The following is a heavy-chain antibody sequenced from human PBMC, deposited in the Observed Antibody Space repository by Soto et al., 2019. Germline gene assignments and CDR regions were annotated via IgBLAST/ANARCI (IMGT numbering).Heavy chain of an antibody. CDR3: ARLVPEVVVVTAATNFYYYYGMDV. D-gene: IGHD2-2*01. Sequence: PSETLSLTCAVYGGSFSGYYWSWIRQPPGKGLEWIGEINHSGSTNYNPSLKSRVTISVDTSKNQFSLKLSSVTAADTAVYYCARLVPEVVVVTAATNFYYYYGMDVWGQGTKVTFSS. CDR2: INHSGST. CDR1: GGSFSGYY. J-gene: IGHJ6*02. V-gene: IGHV4-34*01.